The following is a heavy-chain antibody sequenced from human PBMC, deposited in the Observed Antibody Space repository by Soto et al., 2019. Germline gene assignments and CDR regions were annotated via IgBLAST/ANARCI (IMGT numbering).Heavy chain of an antibody. D-gene: IGHD4-4*01. J-gene: IGHJ4*02. CDR1: GGCISSSGYY. Sequence: PFETLSLTCTVFGGCISSSGYYWGWIRQPPGKGLEWNGSIYYSGSTCYNPSLKSRVTISVDTSKNQSSLKLSSVTAADTAVYYCARHGCSNYYFDYWGQGTLVTGSS. V-gene: IGHV4-39*01. CDR2: IYYSGST. CDR3: ARHGCSNYYFDY.